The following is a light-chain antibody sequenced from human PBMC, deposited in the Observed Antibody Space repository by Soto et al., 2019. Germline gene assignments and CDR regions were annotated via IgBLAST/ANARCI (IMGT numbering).Light chain of an antibody. V-gene: IGKV1-5*03. Sequence: DIQMTQSPSTLSASVGDRVTITCRASQSIDSWLAWYQQKPGKAPKILIYRASSLESGVPSRFSGSGSGTEFTLTISSLQPDDFATYYCQQYKTYMYNFAQGTKLEIK. CDR3: QQYKTYMYN. CDR2: RAS. J-gene: IGKJ2*01. CDR1: QSIDSW.